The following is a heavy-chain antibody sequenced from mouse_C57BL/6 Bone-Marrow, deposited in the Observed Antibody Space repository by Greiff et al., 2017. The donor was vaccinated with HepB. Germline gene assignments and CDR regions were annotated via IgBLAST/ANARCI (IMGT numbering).Heavy chain of an antibody. CDR2: INPSTGGT. CDR1: GYSFTGYY. J-gene: IGHJ2*01. CDR3: ARSVYGSSLDY. D-gene: IGHD1-1*01. Sequence: VQLQQSGPELVKPGASVKISCKASGYSFTGYYMNWVKQSPEKSLEWIGEINPSTGGTTYNQKFKAKATLTVDNSSSTAYMQLKSLTSEDSAVYYCARSVYGSSLDYWGQGTTLTVSS. V-gene: IGHV1-42*01.